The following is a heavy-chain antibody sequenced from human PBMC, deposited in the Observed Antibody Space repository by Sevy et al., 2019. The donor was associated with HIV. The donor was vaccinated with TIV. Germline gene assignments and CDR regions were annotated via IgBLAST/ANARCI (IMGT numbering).Heavy chain of an antibody. D-gene: IGHD2-15*01. V-gene: IGHV3-23*01. CDR1: GFTVSSYA. J-gene: IGHJ6*02. CDR3: AKNAAAYTTYFYYGIDV. CDR2: FSGSGDST. Sequence: GGSLRLSCAASGFTVSSYAMSWVRQAPGKGLEWISTFSGSGDSTYNADYADSVKGRFTISRDNSNYTLYLQINSLRAEDTAVYYCAKNAAAYTTYFYYGIDVWGQGTTVTVSS.